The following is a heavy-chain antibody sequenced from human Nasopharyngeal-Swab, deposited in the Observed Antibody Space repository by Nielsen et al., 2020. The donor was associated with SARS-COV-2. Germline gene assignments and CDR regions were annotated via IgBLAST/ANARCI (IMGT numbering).Heavy chain of an antibody. CDR3: AREERGTATTLFDY. J-gene: IGHJ4*02. V-gene: IGHV3-30*04. CDR2: ISFDGSKA. D-gene: IGHD4-17*01. CDR1: GFYFWTHA. Sequence: GESLKISCAASGFYFWTHALHWVRQAPGKGPEWVAIISFDGSKAYYADSVKGRFTVSRDNSESTMFLQMSSLRPEDSAVYYCAREERGTATTLFDYWGQGTLVTVSS.